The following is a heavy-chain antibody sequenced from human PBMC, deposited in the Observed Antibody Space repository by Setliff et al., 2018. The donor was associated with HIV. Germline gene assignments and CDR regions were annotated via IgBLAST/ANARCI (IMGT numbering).Heavy chain of an antibody. Sequence: KPSETLSLTCTVTDDSLSRSDFYWAWIRQPPEKGLEWVASIYDAGDTHYNPSLKSRVTISRDMSKNQFSLKLGSVTAADTAVYYCAIDPTSGNSWGYFDRWGQGTLVTVSS. D-gene: IGHD6-19*01. J-gene: IGHJ4*02. V-gene: IGHV4-39*01. CDR3: AIDPTSGNSWGYFDR. CDR1: DDSLSRSDFY. CDR2: IYDAGDT.